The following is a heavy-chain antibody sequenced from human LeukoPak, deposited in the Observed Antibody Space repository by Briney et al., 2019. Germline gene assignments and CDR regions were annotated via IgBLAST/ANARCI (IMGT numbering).Heavy chain of an antibody. J-gene: IGHJ6*02. Sequence: ASVKVSCKASGYTFTGYYMHWVRQAPGQGLEWMGWINPNSGGTNYAQKFQGRVTITADKSTSTAYMELSSLRSEDTAVYYCARANLSGGSPGGLYYYYYYGMDVWGQGTTVTVSS. CDR3: ARANLSGGSPGGLYYYYYYGMDV. V-gene: IGHV1-2*02. D-gene: IGHD1-26*01. CDR2: INPNSGGT. CDR1: GYTFTGYY.